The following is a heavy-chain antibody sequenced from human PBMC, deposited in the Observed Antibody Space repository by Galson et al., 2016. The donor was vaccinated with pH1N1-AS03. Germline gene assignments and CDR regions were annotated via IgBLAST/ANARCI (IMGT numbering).Heavy chain of an antibody. CDR3: ARQTMVHYFDY. CDR2: ISVYNGNT. V-gene: IGHV1-18*01. CDR1: GYAFSSYR. J-gene: IGHJ4*02. Sequence: SVKVSCKASGYAFSSYRISWVRQAPGQGLEWMGWISVYNGNTNHAQNLQGRVTMSTDTSTTTAYLELSSLTSEDTAVYHCARQTMVHYFDYWGQGTLVTVSS. D-gene: IGHD3-10*01.